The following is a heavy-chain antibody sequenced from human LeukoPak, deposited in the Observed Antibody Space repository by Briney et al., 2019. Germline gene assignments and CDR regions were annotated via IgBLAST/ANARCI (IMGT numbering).Heavy chain of an antibody. Sequence: ASVKVSCKASGYTFTDYYMHWVRQAPGQGLEWMGWINPNSRGTDSAQKFQGRFSMTRDTSISTAYMELSRPRSDDTAVYYCARRAREYSHDAFDIWGQGAMVTVSS. CDR2: INPNSRGT. CDR3: ARRAREYSHDAFDI. CDR1: GYTFTDYY. D-gene: IGHD5-18*01. J-gene: IGHJ3*02. V-gene: IGHV1-2*02.